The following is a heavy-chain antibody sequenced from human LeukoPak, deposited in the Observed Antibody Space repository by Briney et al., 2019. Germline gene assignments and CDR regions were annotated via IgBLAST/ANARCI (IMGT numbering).Heavy chain of an antibody. CDR1: GFSLTTSRVR. Sequence: ESGPTLVNPXQTLTLTCTFSGFSLTTSRVRVSWIRQPPGKALEWLARIDWDDDKFYSTSLMPRLTISKDTSKNQVVLTMTNMDPVDTATYYCAHSREDIVVVPAAIVTLNWFDPWGQGTLVTVSS. D-gene: IGHD2-2*01. CDR3: AHSREDIVVVPAAIVTLNWFDP. J-gene: IGHJ5*02. V-gene: IGHV2-70*12. CDR2: IDWDDDK.